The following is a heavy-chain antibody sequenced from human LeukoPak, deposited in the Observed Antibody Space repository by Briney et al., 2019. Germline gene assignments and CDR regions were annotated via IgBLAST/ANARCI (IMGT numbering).Heavy chain of an antibody. CDR2: IDPNSGGT. CDR1: GYTFTGYY. J-gene: IGHJ5*02. D-gene: IGHD1-26*01. Sequence: ASVKVSCKASGYTFTGYYMHWVRQAPGQGLEWMGWIDPNSGGTNYAQKFQGRVTMTRDTSISTAYMELSRLRSDDTAVYYCARDGSIDNWFDPWGQGTLVTVSS. V-gene: IGHV1-2*02. CDR3: ARDGSIDNWFDP.